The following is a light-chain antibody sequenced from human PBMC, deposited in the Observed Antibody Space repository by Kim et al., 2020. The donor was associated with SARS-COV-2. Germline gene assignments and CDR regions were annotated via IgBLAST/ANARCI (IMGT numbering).Light chain of an antibody. Sequence: ASVGDRVTLTCRASQDISNYLAWFQLKPGKAPKLLIYAASALQPGVPSRFSGSGSGTDFTLTVTSLQPEDVATYYCQKCDSAPWTFGQGTKVEIK. CDR2: AAS. CDR3: QKCDSAPWT. CDR1: QDISNY. J-gene: IGKJ1*01. V-gene: IGKV1-27*01.